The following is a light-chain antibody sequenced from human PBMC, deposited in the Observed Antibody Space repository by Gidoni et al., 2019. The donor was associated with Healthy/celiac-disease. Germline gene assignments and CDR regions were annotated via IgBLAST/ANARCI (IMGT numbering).Light chain of an antibody. V-gene: IGKV1-39*01. CDR3: QQSYSTPLT. CDR2: AAS. J-gene: IGKJ4*01. Sequence: DRVTIPCRASQSISSYLNWYQQKPGKAPKLLIYAASSLQSGVPSRFSGSGSGTDFTLTISSLQPEDFATYYCQQSYSTPLTFGGXTKVEIK. CDR1: QSISSY.